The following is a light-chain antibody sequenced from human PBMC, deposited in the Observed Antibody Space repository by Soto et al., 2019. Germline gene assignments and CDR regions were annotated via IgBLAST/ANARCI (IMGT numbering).Light chain of an antibody. V-gene: IGLV7-46*01. J-gene: IGLJ2*01. CDR1: TGAVTSGHY. Sequence: QAVVTQEPSLTVSPGGTVTLTCGSNTGAVTSGHYPYWFQQKPGQAPRTLIYDTTNKHSWTPARFSGSLLGGKAALTLSGAQPEDEADYYCLVSYSRAVVFRGGIKVTVL. CDR2: DTT. CDR3: LVSYSRAVV.